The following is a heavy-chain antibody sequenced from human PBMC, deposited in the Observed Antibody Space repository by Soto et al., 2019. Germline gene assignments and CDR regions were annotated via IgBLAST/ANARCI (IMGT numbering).Heavy chain of an antibody. CDR2: IYYSGST. Sequence: SETLSLTCTVSGGSISSYYWSWIRQPPGKGLEWIGYIYYSGSTNYNPSLKSRVTISVDTSKNQFSLKLSSVTAADTAVYYCARVGVTMVRGVIMYYYYGMDVWGQGTTVTVSS. J-gene: IGHJ6*02. CDR1: GGSISSYY. V-gene: IGHV4-59*01. D-gene: IGHD3-10*01. CDR3: ARVGVTMVRGVIMYYYYGMDV.